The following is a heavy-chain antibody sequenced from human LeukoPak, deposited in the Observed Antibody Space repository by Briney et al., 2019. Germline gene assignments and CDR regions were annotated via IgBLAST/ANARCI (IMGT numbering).Heavy chain of an antibody. CDR2: ISSSSSTI. CDR1: GFTSSTFS. D-gene: IGHD3-22*01. J-gene: IGHJ4*02. CDR3: ASSIPRYYDSSGTDY. Sequence: GGPLRPSCPPPGFTSSTFSMGWARQAPGKGLEGVSYISSSSSTIYYADSVKGRFTISRDNSKNTLYLQMNSLRAEDTAVYYCASSIPRYYDSSGTDYWGQGTLVAVSS. V-gene: IGHV3-48*01.